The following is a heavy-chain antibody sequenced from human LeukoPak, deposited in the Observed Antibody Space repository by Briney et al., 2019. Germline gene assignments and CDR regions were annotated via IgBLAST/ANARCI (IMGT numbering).Heavy chain of an antibody. J-gene: IGHJ4*02. D-gene: IGHD4-23*01. CDR1: GSSFSTYA. V-gene: IGHV3-23*01. CDR2: VANSGGDT. CDR3: AKAPSVAQRGYFDY. Sequence: GGSLRLSCAASGSSFSTYAMNWVRQAPGKGLEWVSTVANSGGDTCYADSVKGQFTISRDNSRNTVYLQINSLRAEDTAVYYCAKAPSVAQRGYFDYWGQGTLVTVSS.